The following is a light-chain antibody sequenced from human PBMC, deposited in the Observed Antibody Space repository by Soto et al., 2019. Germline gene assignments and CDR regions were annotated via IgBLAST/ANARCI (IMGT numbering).Light chain of an antibody. Sequence: EIVLTQSPATLSLSPGERATLSCRASQSIGIYLAWYQQKPGQAPRLLIFDASNRATGIPVRFSGSGSGTDFTLTISSLEPEDLAVYYCQQRYSWPVTFGGGTKVEIK. CDR1: QSIGIY. CDR3: QQRYSWPVT. V-gene: IGKV3-11*01. J-gene: IGKJ4*01. CDR2: DAS.